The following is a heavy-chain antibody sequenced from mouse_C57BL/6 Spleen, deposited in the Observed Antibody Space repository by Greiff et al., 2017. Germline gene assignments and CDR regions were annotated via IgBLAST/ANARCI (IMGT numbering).Heavy chain of an antibody. D-gene: IGHD2-12*01. V-gene: IGHV1-42*01. CDR3: ARGRRGYAMDY. Sequence: VQLQQSGPELVKPGASVKISCKASGYSFTGYYMNWVKQSPEKSLEWIGEINPSTGGTTYNQKFKAKATLTVDKSSSTAYMQLKSLTSEDSAVYYCARGRRGYAMDYWGQGTSVTVSS. J-gene: IGHJ4*01. CDR2: INPSTGGT. CDR1: GYSFTGYY.